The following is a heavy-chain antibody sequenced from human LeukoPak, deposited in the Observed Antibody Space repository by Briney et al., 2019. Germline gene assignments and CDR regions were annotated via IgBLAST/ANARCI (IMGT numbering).Heavy chain of an antibody. Sequence: GGSLRLSCRGSGFIYGNYWMTWVRQAPGKGLEWVANVKQDGRERHYVDSVEGRFTISRDNTQNSVYLQMNDVRVEDTALYYCARGPHPYTSRYFDKPSDHWGQGTLVIVSS. CDR3: ARGPHPYTSRYFDKPSDH. V-gene: IGHV3-7*04. J-gene: IGHJ4*02. D-gene: IGHD3-9*01. CDR1: GFIYGNYW. CDR2: VKQDGRER.